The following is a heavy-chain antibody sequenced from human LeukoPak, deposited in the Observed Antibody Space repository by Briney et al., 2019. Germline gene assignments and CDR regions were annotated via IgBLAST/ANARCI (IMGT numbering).Heavy chain of an antibody. CDR1: GFTFSGSA. J-gene: IGHJ6*03. CDR2: IRSKANSYAT. V-gene: IGHV3-73*01. Sequence: GGSLRLSCAASGFTFSGSAMHWVRQASGKGLEWVGRIRSKANSYATAYAASVKGRFTISRDDSKNTAYLQMNSLKTEDTAVYYCTRRGSSSFGYYYYMDVWGKGTTVTVSS. CDR3: TRRGSSSFGYYYYMDV. D-gene: IGHD6-13*01.